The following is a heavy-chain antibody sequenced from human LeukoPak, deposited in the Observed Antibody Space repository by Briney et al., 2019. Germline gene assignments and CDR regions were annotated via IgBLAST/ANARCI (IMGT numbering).Heavy chain of an antibody. Sequence: PGGSLRLSCAASGFTFSSYDMHWVRQPTGEGLEWVSAIDTAGDTYYPDSMKGRFTISRENAKNSLYLQMNSLRAGDTAVYYCARVGKSGHSYYFDFWGQGTLVTVSS. D-gene: IGHD3-3*01. V-gene: IGHV3-13*01. CDR2: IDTAGDT. J-gene: IGHJ4*02. CDR3: ARVGKSGHSYYFDF. CDR1: GFTFSSYD.